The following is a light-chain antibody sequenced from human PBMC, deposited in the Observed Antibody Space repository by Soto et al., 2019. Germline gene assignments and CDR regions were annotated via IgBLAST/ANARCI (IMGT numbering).Light chain of an antibody. J-gene: IGLJ1*01. CDR3: SSYTSSSFYV. Sequence: QSALTQPASVSGSPGQSITISCTGTSSDVGGYNYVSWYQHHPGKAPKLMIYDVSYRPSGVSNRFSGSKSGNTASLTISGLQAEDEADYYCSSYTSSSFYVFGTGTKLTVL. CDR2: DVS. V-gene: IGLV2-14*03. CDR1: SSDVGGYNY.